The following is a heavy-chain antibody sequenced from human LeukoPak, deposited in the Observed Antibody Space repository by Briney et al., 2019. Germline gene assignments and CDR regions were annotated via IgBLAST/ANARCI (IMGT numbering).Heavy chain of an antibody. CDR3: ARDGRYHTLTRPAH. Sequence: ASVKVSCKASGYTFTSYYMHWVRQAPGQGLEWMGIINPSGGSTSYAQKFQGRVTMTTDTSTSTAYMELRSLRSDDTAVYYCARDGRYHTLTRPAHWGQGTLVTVSS. J-gene: IGHJ4*02. D-gene: IGHD1-14*01. CDR2: INPSGGST. V-gene: IGHV1-46*01. CDR1: GYTFTSYY.